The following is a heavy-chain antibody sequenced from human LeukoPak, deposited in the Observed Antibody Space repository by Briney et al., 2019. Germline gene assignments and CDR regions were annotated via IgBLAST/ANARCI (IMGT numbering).Heavy chain of an antibody. V-gene: IGHV1-8*03. CDR3: ARGLRVRSVVVANYYFDY. CDR2: MNPNSGNT. J-gene: IGHJ4*02. CDR1: GYTFTSYD. Sequence: GASVKVSCKASGYTFTSYDINWVRQATGQGLEWMGWMNPNSGNTGYAQKFQGRVTITRNTSISTAYMELSSLRSEDTAVYYCARGLRVRSVVVANYYFDYWGQGTLVTVSS. D-gene: IGHD2-15*01.